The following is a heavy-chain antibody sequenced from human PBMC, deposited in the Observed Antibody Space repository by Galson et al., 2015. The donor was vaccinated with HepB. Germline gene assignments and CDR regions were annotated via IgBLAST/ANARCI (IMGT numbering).Heavy chain of an antibody. J-gene: IGHJ6*02. CDR2: INPNSGGT. Sequence: SVKVSCKASGYTFTSYGISWVRQAPGQGLEWMGRINPNSGGTNYAQKFQGRVTMTRDTSISTAYMELSRLRSDDTVVYYCAREEKGGMDVWGQGTTVTVSS. V-gene: IGHV1-2*05. CDR1: GYTFTSYG. CDR3: AREEKGGMDV.